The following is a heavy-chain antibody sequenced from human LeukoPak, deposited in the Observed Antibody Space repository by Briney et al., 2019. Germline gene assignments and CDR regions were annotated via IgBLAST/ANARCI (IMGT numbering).Heavy chain of an antibody. CDR3: ARVQEWELLYYFDY. D-gene: IGHD1-26*01. Sequence: SETLSLTCTVSGGSISSYYWSWIRQPPGKGLEWIGYIYYSGSTNYNPSLKSRVTISVDTSKNQFSLKLSSVTAADTAVYYCARVQEWELLYYFDYWGQGTLVTVSS. V-gene: IGHV4-59*01. J-gene: IGHJ4*02. CDR2: IYYSGST. CDR1: GGSISSYY.